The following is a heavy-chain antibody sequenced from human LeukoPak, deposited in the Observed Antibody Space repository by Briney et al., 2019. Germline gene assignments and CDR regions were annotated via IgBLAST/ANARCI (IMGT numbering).Heavy chain of an antibody. V-gene: IGHV3-43*01. D-gene: IGHD4-11*01. CDR3: AKEATVAAAEYFQH. J-gene: IGHJ1*01. CDR1: GFTFDDYT. Sequence: QPGGSLRLSCAASGFTFDDYTMHWVRQVPGKGLEWVSLISWDGATTYYADSMKDRFTISRDNSKNSLYLQMNSLRAEDTALYYCAKEATVAAAEYFQHWGQGTLVTVSS. CDR2: ISWDGATT.